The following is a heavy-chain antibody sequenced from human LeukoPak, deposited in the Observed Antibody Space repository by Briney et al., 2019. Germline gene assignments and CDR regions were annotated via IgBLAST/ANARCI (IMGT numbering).Heavy chain of an antibody. V-gene: IGHV1-69*01. CDR3: ARGGHYDSSGQFDY. CDR2: IIPIFGTA. Sequence: ASVKVSCTASGGTFSSYAISWVRQAPGQGLEWMGGIIPIFGTANYAQKFQGRVTITADESTSTAYMELSSLRSEDTAVYYCARGGHYDSSGQFDYWGQGTLVTVSS. D-gene: IGHD3-22*01. CDR1: GGTFSSYA. J-gene: IGHJ4*02.